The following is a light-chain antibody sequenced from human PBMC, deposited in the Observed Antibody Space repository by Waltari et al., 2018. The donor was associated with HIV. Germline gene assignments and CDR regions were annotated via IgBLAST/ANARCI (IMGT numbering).Light chain of an antibody. V-gene: IGLV2-23*02. CDR2: EVR. Sequence: QSALTQPASVSGSPGQSITISCTGTIRDVGNYNLVSWYQLHPGNAPKVLIYEVRQRPAGVSDRFSCSKSGNTASLTISGLQAEDEAHYYCCSYAGSSTLVFGGGTKLTVL. J-gene: IGLJ3*02. CDR3: CSYAGSSTLV. CDR1: IRDVGNYNL.